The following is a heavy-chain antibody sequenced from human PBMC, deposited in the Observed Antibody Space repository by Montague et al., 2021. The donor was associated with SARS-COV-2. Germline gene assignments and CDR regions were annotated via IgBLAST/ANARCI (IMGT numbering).Heavy chain of an antibody. CDR1: GFTFSNYA. J-gene: IGHJ4*02. Sequence: SLRLSYAASGFTFSNYAMHWVRQASGKGLEWVAVISYDGSNKYYADSVKGRFTISRDNSKNTLYLQMNSLRAEDTAVYYCARDLVIGYDILTGYYGFSEGWFDYWGQGTLVTVSS. CDR3: ARDLVIGYDILTGYYGFSEGWFDY. V-gene: IGHV3-30-3*01. D-gene: IGHD3-9*01. CDR2: ISYDGSNK.